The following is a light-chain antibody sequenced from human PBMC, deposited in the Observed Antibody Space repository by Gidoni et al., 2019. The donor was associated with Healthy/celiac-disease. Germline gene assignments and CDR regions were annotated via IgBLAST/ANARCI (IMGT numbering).Light chain of an antibody. J-gene: IGLJ1*01. V-gene: IGLV3-1*01. Sequence: SYELTQPPSVSVPPGQTASITCSGDKLGDKYACWYQQKPCQSPVLVIYQDSKRPSAIPERFSSSNSGNTATLTIRGTQAMDEADYYCQAWDSSTGVFGTGTKVTVL. CDR3: QAWDSSTGV. CDR2: QDS. CDR1: KLGDKY.